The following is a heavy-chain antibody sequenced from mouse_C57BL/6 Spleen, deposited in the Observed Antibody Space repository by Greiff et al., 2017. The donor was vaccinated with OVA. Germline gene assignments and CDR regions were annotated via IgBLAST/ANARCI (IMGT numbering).Heavy chain of an antibody. Sequence: VQLQQSGPELVKPGASVKISCKASGYTFTDYYMTWVKQSHGKSLEWIGDINPNNGGTSYNQKFKGKATLTVDKSSSTAYMELRSLTSEDSAVYYCARSWGYFDVWGTGTTVTVSS. CDR1: GYTFTDYY. CDR2: INPNNGGT. V-gene: IGHV1-26*01. D-gene: IGHD4-1*01. CDR3: ARSWGYFDV. J-gene: IGHJ1*03.